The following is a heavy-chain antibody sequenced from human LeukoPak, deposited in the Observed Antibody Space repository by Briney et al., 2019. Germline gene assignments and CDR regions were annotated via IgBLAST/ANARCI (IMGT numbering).Heavy chain of an antibody. CDR2: IRSKANSYAT. J-gene: IGHJ6*03. Sequence: VQPGGSLKLSCAASGFTFSGSAMHWVRQASGKGLEWVGRIRSKANSYATAYAASVKGRFTISRDDPKNTAYLQMNSLKTEDTAVYYCTSPIWSYYYYMDVWGKGTTVTVSS. D-gene: IGHD3-10*01. V-gene: IGHV3-73*01. CDR1: GFTFSGSA. CDR3: TSPIWSYYYYMDV.